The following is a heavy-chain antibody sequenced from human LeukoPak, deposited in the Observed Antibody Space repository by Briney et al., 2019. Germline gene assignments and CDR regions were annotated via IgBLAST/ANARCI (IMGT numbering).Heavy chain of an antibody. V-gene: IGHV4-4*02. J-gene: IGHJ4*02. CDR1: GGSISSSNW. D-gene: IGHD3-3*01. CDR3: ARGVYDFWSGYSMHFDY. CDR2: IYHSGST. Sequence: PSGTLSLTCAVSGGSISSSNWWSWVRQPPGKGLEWIGEIYHSGSTNYNPSLKSRVTISVDKSKNQFSLKLSSVTAADTAVYYCARGVYDFWSGYSMHFDYWGQGTLVTVSS.